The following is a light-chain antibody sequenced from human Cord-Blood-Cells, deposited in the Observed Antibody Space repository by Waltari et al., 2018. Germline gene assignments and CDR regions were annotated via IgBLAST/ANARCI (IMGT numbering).Light chain of an antibody. Sequence: QSALTQPRSVSGSPGQSLTISCTRTSSDVGGYNYVSWYQQHPGKAPKLMIYEVSQRPSGVPDRFSGSKSGNTASLTISGLQAEDEADYYCCSYAGSYTWVFGGGTKLTVL. CDR1: SSDVGGYNY. CDR3: CSYAGSYTWV. V-gene: IGLV2-11*01. CDR2: EVS. J-gene: IGLJ2*01.